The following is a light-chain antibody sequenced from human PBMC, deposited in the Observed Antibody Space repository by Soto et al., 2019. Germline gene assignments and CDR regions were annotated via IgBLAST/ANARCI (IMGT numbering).Light chain of an antibody. CDR1: QDIRDE. J-gene: IGKJ4*01. Sequence: DIQMTQFPSSLSASVGDRVTITCRASQDIRDELGWYQQKPGKTPKRLIYAASSLQSGVPSRFSARGFGTEFTLTISSLQPEDFATYYCLQHHNYPPLTFGGGTTVEI. CDR2: AAS. CDR3: LQHHNYPPLT. V-gene: IGKV1-17*01.